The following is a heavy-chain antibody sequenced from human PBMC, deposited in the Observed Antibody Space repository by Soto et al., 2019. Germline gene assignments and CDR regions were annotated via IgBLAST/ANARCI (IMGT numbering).Heavy chain of an antibody. D-gene: IGHD1-1*01. CDR2: INHSGST. CDR1: GGSFSGYY. V-gene: IGHV4-34*01. J-gene: IGHJ5*02. CDR3: ARGGAGTTPRNNWFDP. Sequence: SETLSLTCAVYGGSFSGYYWSWIRQPPGKGLEWIGEINHSGSTNYNPSLKSRVTISVDTSKNQFSLKLSSVTAADTAVYYCARGGAGTTPRNNWFDPWGQGTLVTVSS.